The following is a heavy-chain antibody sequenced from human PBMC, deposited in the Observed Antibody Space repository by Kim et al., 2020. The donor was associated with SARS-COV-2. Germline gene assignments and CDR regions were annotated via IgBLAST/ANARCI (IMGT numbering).Heavy chain of an antibody. J-gene: IGHJ4*02. CDR1: GFTFSDYY. V-gene: IGHV3-11*01. CDR3: ARERSTNWVPFDY. Sequence: GGSLRLSCAASGFTFSDYYMSWIRQAPGKGLEWVSYISSSGSTINYADSVKGRFTISRDNAKNSLYLQMNSLRAEDTAVYYCARERSTNWVPFDYWGQGTLVTVP. D-gene: IGHD7-27*01. CDR2: ISSSGSTI.